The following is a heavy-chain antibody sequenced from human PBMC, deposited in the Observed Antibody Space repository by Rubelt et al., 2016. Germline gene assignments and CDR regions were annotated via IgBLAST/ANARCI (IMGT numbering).Heavy chain of an antibody. J-gene: IGHJ2*01. V-gene: IGHV3-53*04. D-gene: IGHD3-3*01. CDR3: ARVPRVVTKSLNWYFDL. CDR2: SGGST. Sequence: SGGSTYYADSVKGRFTISRHNSKNTLYLQMNSLRAEDTAVYYCARVPRVVTKSLNWYFDLWGRGTLVTVSS.